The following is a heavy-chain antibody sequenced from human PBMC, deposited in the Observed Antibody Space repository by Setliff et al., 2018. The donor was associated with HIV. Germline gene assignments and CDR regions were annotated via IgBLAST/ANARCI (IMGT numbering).Heavy chain of an antibody. Sequence: GGSLRLSCAASGFTFSDFAMTWVRQAPGKGLEWVSSVSGSGDNTHYAGSVKGRVIISRDNSKSTLYLQINSLRAEDTAEYYCAKELAASGLGYFDSWGRGILVTVSS. V-gene: IGHV3-23*01. CDR3: AKELAASGLGYFDS. CDR1: GFTFSDFA. J-gene: IGHJ4*02. D-gene: IGHD3-22*01. CDR2: VSGSGDNT.